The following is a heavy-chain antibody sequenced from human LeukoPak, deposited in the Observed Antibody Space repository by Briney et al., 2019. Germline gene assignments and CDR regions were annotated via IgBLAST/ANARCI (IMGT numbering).Heavy chain of an antibody. V-gene: IGHV1-8*03. CDR3: ARDQEWELPFDY. Sequence: ASVKVSCKASGYTFTSYDINWVRQAPGQGLEWMGWMNPNSGNTGYAQKFQGRVTITRNTSISTAYMELSSLRSEDTAVYYCARDQEWELPFDYWGQGTLVTVSS. CDR2: MNPNSGNT. CDR1: GYTFTSYD. D-gene: IGHD1-26*01. J-gene: IGHJ4*02.